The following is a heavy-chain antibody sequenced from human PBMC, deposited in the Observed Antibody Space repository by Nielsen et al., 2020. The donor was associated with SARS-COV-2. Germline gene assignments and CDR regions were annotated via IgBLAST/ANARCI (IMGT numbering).Heavy chain of an antibody. V-gene: IGHV3-7*01. CDR3: VRDEVEMATTPGFDS. D-gene: IGHD5-24*01. CDR1: GVTFGDFW. Sequence: GESLKISCAASGVTFGDFWMSWVRQAPGKGLQWVANIKPDGSDKYYVDSVRGRFTISRDNAKNSVYLQMNSLRAEDTAVYHCVRDEVEMATTPGFDSWGQGTLVTVSS. J-gene: IGHJ4*02. CDR2: IKPDGSDK.